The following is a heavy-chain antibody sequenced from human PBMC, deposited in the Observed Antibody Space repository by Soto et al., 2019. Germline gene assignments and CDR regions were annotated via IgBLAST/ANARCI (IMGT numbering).Heavy chain of an antibody. CDR3: ARDRYDILTGYYKPYYYMDV. J-gene: IGHJ6*03. V-gene: IGHV4-59*01. CDR2: IYYSGRT. D-gene: IGHD3-9*01. CDR1: GGSISSYY. Sequence: SETLSLTCTVSGGSISSYYWSWIRQPPGKGLEWIGYIYYSGRTNYNPSLKSRVTISVDTSKNQFSLKLSSVTAADTAVYYCARDRYDILTGYYKPYYYMDVWGKGTTVTVSS.